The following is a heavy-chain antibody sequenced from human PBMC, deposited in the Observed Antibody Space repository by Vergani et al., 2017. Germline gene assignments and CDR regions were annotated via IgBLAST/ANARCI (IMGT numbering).Heavy chain of an antibody. CDR2: IIPIFGTT. D-gene: IGHD1-20*01. CDR3: ASVGSVITGLLGYYYYYRNV. J-gene: IGHJ6*03. Sequence: QVQLVQSGAEVKKPGSSVKVSCKASGGTFSSYAISCVRQAPGQGLEWMGGIIPIFGTTNYAQKFQGRVTITADESTSTAYMELSSLRSEDTAVYYCASVGSVITGLLGYYYYYRNVWSKGSTVTVSS. CDR1: GGTFSSYA. V-gene: IGHV1-69*01.